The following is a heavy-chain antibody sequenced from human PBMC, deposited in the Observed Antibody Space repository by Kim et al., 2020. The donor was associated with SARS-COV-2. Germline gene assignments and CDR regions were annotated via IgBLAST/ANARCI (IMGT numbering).Heavy chain of an antibody. CDR1: GFTFSNYA. J-gene: IGHJ4*02. V-gene: IGHV3-23*01. Sequence: GGSLRLSCAASGFTFSNYAMSWVRQAPGQGLEWVSSISSSASSAYYADSVRGRFTISRDNSKNTLYLQMNSLRAEDTAIYYCAKDLESRYSSGWISKGKFDSWGQGTLVTVSS. CDR2: ISSSASSA. D-gene: IGHD6-19*01. CDR3: AKDLESRYSSGWISKGKFDS.